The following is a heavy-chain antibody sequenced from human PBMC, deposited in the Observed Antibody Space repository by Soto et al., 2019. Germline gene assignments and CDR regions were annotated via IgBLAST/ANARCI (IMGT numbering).Heavy chain of an antibody. V-gene: IGHV3-13*01. Sequence: GGSLRLSCAASGFTFSSYDMHWVRQATGKGLEWVSAIGTVVETYYPGAVKDRFTISRENAKNSLYLQMNSLRAEDTAVYYCASSSIVGDLNAFDIWGQGTMVTVSS. CDR3: ASSSIVGDLNAFDI. CDR2: IGTVVET. D-gene: IGHD1-26*01. CDR1: GFTFSSYD. J-gene: IGHJ3*02.